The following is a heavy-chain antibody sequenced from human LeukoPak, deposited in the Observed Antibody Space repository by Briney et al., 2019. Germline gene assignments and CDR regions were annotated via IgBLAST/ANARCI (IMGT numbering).Heavy chain of an antibody. D-gene: IGHD4-11*01. CDR3: ATDWDYTNNQDVFDV. V-gene: IGHV1-18*01. CDR1: GYTFTTYG. Sequence: ASVKVSCKASGYTFTTYGISWVRQAPGQGLEWMGWISGYDGSTNYAQNLQGRVTMTTDTSTSTAYMGLRSLRSDDTAIYYCATDWDYTNNQDVFDVWGQGTMVTVSS. J-gene: IGHJ3*01. CDR2: ISGYDGST.